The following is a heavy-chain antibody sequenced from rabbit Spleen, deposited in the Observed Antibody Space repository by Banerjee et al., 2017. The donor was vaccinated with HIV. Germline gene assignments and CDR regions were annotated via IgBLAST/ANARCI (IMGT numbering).Heavy chain of an antibody. D-gene: IGHD4-1*01. CDR1: GFDFSKYG. Sequence: QEQLVESGGGLVQPGGSLKLSCKASGFDFSKYGVSWVRQAPGKGLEWIACIYAGRSGSTYYASWAKGRITFSKTSSTTVTLQMTSLTAADTATYFCARDLDGVIGWNFGWWGQGTLVTVS. V-gene: IGHV1S45*01. J-gene: IGHJ3*01. CDR2: IYAGRSGST. CDR3: ARDLDGVIGWNFGW.